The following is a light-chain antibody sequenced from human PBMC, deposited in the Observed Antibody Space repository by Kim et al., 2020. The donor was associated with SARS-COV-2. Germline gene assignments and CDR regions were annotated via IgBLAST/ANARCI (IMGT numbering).Light chain of an antibody. V-gene: IGLV2-14*04. CDR1: GSDVGGYKY. J-gene: IGLJ2*01. Sequence: PGQSITSSCTGTGSDVGGYKYVSWYQQHPGKAPKLMIYDVSKRPSGVSNLFSGSKSGNTASLTISGLQAEDEADYYCSSYTSSSTLFGGGTQLTVL. CDR3: SSYTSSSTL. CDR2: DVS.